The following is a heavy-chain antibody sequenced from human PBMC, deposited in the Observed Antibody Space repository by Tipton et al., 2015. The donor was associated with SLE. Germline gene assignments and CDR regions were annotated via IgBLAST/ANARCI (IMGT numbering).Heavy chain of an antibody. D-gene: IGHD2-8*01. J-gene: IGHJ4*02. CDR1: GFTFSIYT. CDR3: AAEMDRQCLDS. CDR2: ISYDGTNK. V-gene: IGHV3-30*04. Sequence: RSLRLSCAAAGFTFSIYTMHWVRQAPGKGLEWVAVISYDGTNKYYADSVKGRFTISRDNSKNTLYLQMNSLRAEDTAIYYCAAEMDRQCLDSWGQGTLVTVSS.